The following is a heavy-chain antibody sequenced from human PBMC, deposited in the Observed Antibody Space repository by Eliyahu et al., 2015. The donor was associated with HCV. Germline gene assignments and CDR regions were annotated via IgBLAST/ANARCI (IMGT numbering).Heavy chain of an antibody. CDR1: GXSFSLYW. D-gene: IGHD3-22*01. Sequence: EVQLVESGGGLVQPGGSLRXSCAASGXSFSLYWMHWVRQAPGKGLVWVSRVNSDGTNIRYADSVKGRFTISRDNAKNTLYLQMNSLRAEDTAVYFCARVPYDHNWYFDLWGRGTLVTVSS. J-gene: IGHJ2*01. CDR3: ARVPYDHNWYFDL. V-gene: IGHV3-74*01. CDR2: VNSDGTNI.